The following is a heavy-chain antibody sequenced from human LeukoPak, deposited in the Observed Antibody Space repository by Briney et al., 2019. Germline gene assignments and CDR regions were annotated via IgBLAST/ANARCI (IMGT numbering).Heavy chain of an antibody. Sequence: GASVKVSCKASGYTFTSYGISWVRQAPGQGLEWMGWISAYNGNTNYAQKLQGRVTMTTDTSTSTAYMELRSLRSDDTAVYYCARGGGGYYDILTGYFGGDYYYYMDVWGKGTTVTVSS. CDR3: ARGGGGYYDILTGYFGGDYYYYMDV. CDR1: GYTFTSYG. CDR2: ISAYNGNT. D-gene: IGHD3-9*01. J-gene: IGHJ6*03. V-gene: IGHV1-18*01.